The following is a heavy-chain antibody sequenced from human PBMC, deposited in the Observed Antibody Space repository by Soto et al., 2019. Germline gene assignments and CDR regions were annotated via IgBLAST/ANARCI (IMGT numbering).Heavy chain of an antibody. CDR3: ARGYDYVWGSPH. CDR2: ISYDGSNK. V-gene: IGHV3-30-3*01. D-gene: IGHD3-16*01. J-gene: IGHJ4*02. Sequence: QVQLVESGGGVVQPGRSLRLSCAASGFTFSSYAMHWVRQAPGKGLEWVAVISYDGSNKYYADSVKGRFTISRDNSKNTLYLQMNSLRAEDKAVYYCARGYDYVWGSPHWGQGILVTVSS. CDR1: GFTFSSYA.